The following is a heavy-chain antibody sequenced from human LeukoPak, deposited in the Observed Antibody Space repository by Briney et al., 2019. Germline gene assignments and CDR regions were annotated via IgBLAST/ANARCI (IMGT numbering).Heavy chain of an antibody. Sequence: TLRPSRAASGFTSSIDAMHAVRQGPARGEESVAFISYAGSNKYYADSVKGRFTISRENSAIPLYLQMSSLRAEEMFVYYCAASVDYYYGSGSDLNFDYWGQGTLVTVSS. CDR2: ISYAGSNK. V-gene: IGHV3-30*02. CDR3: AASVDYYYGSGSDLNFDY. J-gene: IGHJ4*02. D-gene: IGHD3-10*01. CDR1: GFTSSIDA.